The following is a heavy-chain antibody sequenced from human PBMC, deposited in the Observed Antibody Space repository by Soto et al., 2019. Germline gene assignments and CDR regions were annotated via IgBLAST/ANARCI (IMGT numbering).Heavy chain of an antibody. CDR2: IIPIQGTA. V-gene: IGHV1-69*08. Sequence: QVQLVQSGAEVQKPGSSVNVSCEASGGSFTSYIFTWVRQAPGLGIEWMGRIIPIQGTANYALKFQDRDTITADKSTNTAYMELRSLTPYDTTLYYCERSVVFVDHAHMDVWGKGTTVTVSS. CDR3: ERSVVFVDHAHMDV. J-gene: IGHJ6*03. CDR1: GGSFTSYI. D-gene: IGHD2-21*01.